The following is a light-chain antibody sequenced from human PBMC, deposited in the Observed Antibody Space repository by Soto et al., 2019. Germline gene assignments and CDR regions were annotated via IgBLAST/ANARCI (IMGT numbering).Light chain of an antibody. J-gene: IGLJ1*01. Sequence: QSALTQPRSVSGSPGQSVTISCTGTSSDVGAYNYVSWYQQHPGKAPKFMIYDVSKRPPGVPDRFSGSKSGNTASLTISGLQAEDEADYYCCSYAGTYSYVFGTGTKLTVL. V-gene: IGLV2-11*01. CDR2: DVS. CDR3: CSYAGTYSYV. CDR1: SSDVGAYNY.